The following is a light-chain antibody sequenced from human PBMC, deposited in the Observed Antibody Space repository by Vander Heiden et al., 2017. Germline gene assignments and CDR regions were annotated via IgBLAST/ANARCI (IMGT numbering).Light chain of an antibody. V-gene: IGKV3-15*01. CDR1: QSVSSN. J-gene: IGKJ1*01. Sequence: EIVMTQSPATLSVSPGERATLSCRASQSVSSNLAWYQQKPGQAPRLLIYGASTRATGIPATFSGSGSGTEFTLTISSLQSEDFAVYYCQQYRNWPRTFGQGTKVEI. CDR2: GAS. CDR3: QQYRNWPRT.